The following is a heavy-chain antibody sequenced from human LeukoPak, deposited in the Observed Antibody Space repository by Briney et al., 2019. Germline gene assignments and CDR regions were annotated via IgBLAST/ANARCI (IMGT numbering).Heavy chain of an antibody. V-gene: IGHV4-59*01. CDR2: IYNSGRT. D-gene: IGHD3-10*02. Sequence: SETLSLTCTVSGGSINSYSWGWIRQPPGKGLEWIGYIYNSGRTNYNPSPKSRVTISVNTSKNQFSLKLSSVTAADTAVYYCARSKYGGPDYWGQGTLVTVSS. CDR1: GGSINSYS. CDR3: ARSKYGGPDY. J-gene: IGHJ4*02.